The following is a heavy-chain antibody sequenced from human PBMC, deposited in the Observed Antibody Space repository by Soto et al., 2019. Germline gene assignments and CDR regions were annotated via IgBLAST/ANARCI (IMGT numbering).Heavy chain of an antibody. CDR3: AKSVAPRRGYSHX. CDR2: ISGSGGST. D-gene: IGHD6-13*01. Sequence: GGSLRLTCAASGFTFSSYAMSWVRQAPGKGLEWVSAISGSGGSTYSAYSVKGRFTISRDNSKNTLYLQMNILRAEDTAVYYCAKSVAPRRGYSHXWGQGTLVTVSX. CDR1: GFTFSSYA. V-gene: IGHV3-23*01. J-gene: IGHJ4*02.